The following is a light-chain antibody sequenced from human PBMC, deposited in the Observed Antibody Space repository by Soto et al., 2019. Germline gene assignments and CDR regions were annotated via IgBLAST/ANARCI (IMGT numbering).Light chain of an antibody. J-gene: IGKJ1*01. Sequence: DIVMTQSPDSLAVSLGERATINCKSSQRGLYSSNNKNYLAWDQQKPGHPPKLLIYWASTREAGVPDRFSGSGSWKDFTLTISSLPAEYVAVYYCQQYFRPLTFGQGTKVEIK. CDR2: WAS. CDR1: QRGLYSSNNKNY. CDR3: QQYFRPLT. V-gene: IGKV4-1*01.